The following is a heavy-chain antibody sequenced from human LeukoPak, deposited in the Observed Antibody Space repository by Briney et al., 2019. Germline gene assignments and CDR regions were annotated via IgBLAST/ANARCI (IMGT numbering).Heavy chain of an antibody. CDR2: IYYSGST. CDR3: ARGLYYDILTGYRNNDAFDI. D-gene: IGHD3-9*01. J-gene: IGHJ3*02. Sequence: PSETLSLTCTVSGGSISGYYWNWIRQPPGKGLEWIGYIYYSGSTNYNPSLKSRVTISVDTSKNQFSPKLSAVTAADTAVYYCARGLYYDILTGYRNNDAFDIWGQGTMVTVSS. CDR1: GGSISGYY. V-gene: IGHV4-59*01.